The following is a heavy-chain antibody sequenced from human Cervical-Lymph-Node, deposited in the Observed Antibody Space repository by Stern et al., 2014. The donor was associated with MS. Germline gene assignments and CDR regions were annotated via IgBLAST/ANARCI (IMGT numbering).Heavy chain of an antibody. Sequence: VQLVESGAEVRKPGASVKVSCKTSGYTFTEYYMHWVRQAPGQGLEGMGGSNPNSGGTKYAQKFQGWVTMTRDTSIGTVYMELSRLRSDDTAVYYCAREVDCSSTSCLYYYYAMDVWGQGTTVTVS. J-gene: IGHJ6*02. CDR2: SNPNSGGT. D-gene: IGHD2-2*01. CDR1: GYTFTEYY. CDR3: AREVDCSSTSCLYYYYAMDV. V-gene: IGHV1-2*04.